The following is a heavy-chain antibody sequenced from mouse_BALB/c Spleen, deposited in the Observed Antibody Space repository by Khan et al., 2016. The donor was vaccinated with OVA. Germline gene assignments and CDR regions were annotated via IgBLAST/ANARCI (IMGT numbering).Heavy chain of an antibody. D-gene: IGHD2-14*01. CDR1: GDSITSGY. V-gene: IGHV3-8*02. CDR2: MIYSGNT. CDR3: ARSTYRYAFAY. Sequence: EVKLQESGPSLVKPSQTLSLTCSVTGDSITSGYWSWIRKFPGNKLEYMGYMIYSGNTYYNPSLKSRISITRHTSKNQYYLQLNSGTTEDTATYYCARSTYRYAFAYWGQGTLVTVSA. J-gene: IGHJ3*01.